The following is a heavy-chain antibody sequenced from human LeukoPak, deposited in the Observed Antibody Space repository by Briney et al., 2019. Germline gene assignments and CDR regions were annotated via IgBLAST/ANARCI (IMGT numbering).Heavy chain of an antibody. CDR1: GFTLRDYH. CDR3: ARDGAEGDDSAFDV. Sequence: GGSLRLSCVGSGFTLRDYHMDWVRQAPGMGLEWVGRTRSKVRKYATEYAASVKGRFVISRDESENSVFLHLSSLTVEDTALYYCARDGAEGDDSAFDVWGQGTMVTVSS. V-gene: IGHV3-72*01. CDR2: TRSKVRKYAT. D-gene: IGHD3-22*01. J-gene: IGHJ3*01.